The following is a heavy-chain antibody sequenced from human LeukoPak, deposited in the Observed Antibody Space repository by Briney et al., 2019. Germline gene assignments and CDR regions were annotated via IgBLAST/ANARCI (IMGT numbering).Heavy chain of an antibody. V-gene: IGHV3-30*18. CDR3: AKSGSSWHLDY. CDR2: ISYDGSNK. CDR1: GFTFSSYG. J-gene: IGHJ4*02. Sequence: GGSLRLSCTASGFTFSSYGMHWVRQAPGKGLEWVAVISYDGSNKYYADSVKGRFTISRDNSKNTLYLQMNSLRADDTAVYYCAKSGSSWHLDYWGQGTLVTVSS. D-gene: IGHD6-13*01.